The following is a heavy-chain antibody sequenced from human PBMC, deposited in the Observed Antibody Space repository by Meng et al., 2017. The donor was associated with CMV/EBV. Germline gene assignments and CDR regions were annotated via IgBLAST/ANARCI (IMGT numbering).Heavy chain of an antibody. V-gene: IGHV1-8*01. J-gene: IGHJ4*02. CDR1: GYTLSSYD. CDR3: ARVVKWELGYYFDY. CDR2: MNPHSGNT. D-gene: IGHD1-26*01. Sequence: ASVKVSCKASGYTLSSYDINWVRQATGQGLEWMGWMNPHSGNTGYAQKIQGRVTMTRNTSISTAYMELSSLRSEDTAVYYCARVVKWELGYYFDYWGQGSLVTVSS.